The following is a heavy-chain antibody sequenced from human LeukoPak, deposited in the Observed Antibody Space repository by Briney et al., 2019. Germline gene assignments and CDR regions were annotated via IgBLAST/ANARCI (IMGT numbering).Heavy chain of an antibody. J-gene: IGHJ4*02. CDR2: ISGNNGNT. CDR1: VYTFSTHG. Sequence: ASVKVSCKASVYTFSTHGISWVRQAPGQGLEWMGWISGNNGNTHYAQKIQGRVTMTTDTSTSTAYMELRSLGSDDTAVYYCARLYDFRSGYYPHFDYWGQGTLVTVSS. CDR3: ARLYDFRSGYYPHFDY. V-gene: IGHV1-18*01. D-gene: IGHD3-3*01.